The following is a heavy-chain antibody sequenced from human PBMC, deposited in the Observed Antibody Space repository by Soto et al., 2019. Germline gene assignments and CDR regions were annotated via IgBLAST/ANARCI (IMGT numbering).Heavy chain of an antibody. CDR2: IGIGSSTK. CDR3: AKGRSYYYYYGVDV. Sequence: PGGSLRLSCAASGFTFRNYGMNWVRQAPGKGLEWVSYIGIGSSTKYYADSVKGRFTISRDNSKNTLYLQMNSLRAEDTALYYCAKGRSYYYYYGVDVWGQGTTVTVSS. V-gene: IGHV3-48*01. CDR1: GFTFRNYG. J-gene: IGHJ6*02.